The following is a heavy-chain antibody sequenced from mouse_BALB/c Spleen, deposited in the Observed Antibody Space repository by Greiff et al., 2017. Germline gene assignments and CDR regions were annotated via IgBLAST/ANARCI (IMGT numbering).Heavy chain of an antibody. D-gene: IGHD2-5*01. J-gene: IGHJ4*01. CDR1: GYTFTDYN. CDR2: IYPYNGGT. CDR3: ARSNSYYAMDY. V-gene: IGHV1S29*02. Sequence: EVQLVESGPELVKPGASVKISCKASGYTFTDYNMHWVKQSHGKSLEWIGYIYPYNGGTGYNQKFKSKATLTVDNSSSTAYMELRSLTSEDSAVYYCARSNSYYAMDYWGQGTSVTVSS.